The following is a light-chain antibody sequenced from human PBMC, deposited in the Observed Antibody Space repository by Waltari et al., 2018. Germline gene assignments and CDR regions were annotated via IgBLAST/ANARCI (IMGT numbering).Light chain of an antibody. J-gene: IGLJ3*02. V-gene: IGLV1-47*01. CDR3: AAWDDSLSGPV. Sequence: QSVLTQPPSASGTPGQRVTISCSGSSSNIGSNYVYWYQPLPATAPKPLIYRNNQRPSGVPDRFSGSKSGTSASLAISGLRSEDEADYYCAAWDDSLSGPVFGGGTKLTVL. CDR1: SSNIGSNY. CDR2: RNN.